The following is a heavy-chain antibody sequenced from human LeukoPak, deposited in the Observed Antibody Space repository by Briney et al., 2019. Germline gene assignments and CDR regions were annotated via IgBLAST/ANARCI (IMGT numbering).Heavy chain of an antibody. D-gene: IGHD6-13*01. V-gene: IGHV1-3*03. J-gene: IGHJ3*02. Sequence: VASVKVSCKASGYTFTSYGIHWVRQAPGQRLEWMGWINAGNGNTKYSQEFQGRVTITRDTSASTAYMEVSSLRSEDMAVYYCARDAAVVGKGFDIWGQGTMVTVSS. CDR2: INAGNGNT. CDR3: ARDAAVVGKGFDI. CDR1: GYTFTSYG.